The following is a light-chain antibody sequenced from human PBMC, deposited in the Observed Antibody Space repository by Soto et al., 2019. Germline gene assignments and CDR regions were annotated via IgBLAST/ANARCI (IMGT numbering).Light chain of an antibody. CDR1: QTISSY. CDR3: QESFFTLGT. J-gene: IGKJ1*01. CDR2: AAS. V-gene: IGKV1-39*01. Sequence: DIEMTQSPSSLSASVGGRVTITCPASQTISSYLNWYQQKPGKAPKLLIYAASSLQSGVPSRFSGSGSGTEFNLTINNLQSEDFATYYCQESFFTLGTFGRGTKVDIK.